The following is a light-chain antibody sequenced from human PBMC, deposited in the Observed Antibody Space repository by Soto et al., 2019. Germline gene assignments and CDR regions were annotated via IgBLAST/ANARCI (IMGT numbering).Light chain of an antibody. V-gene: IGKV3-15*01. CDR2: GAS. Sequence: EIVMTQSQATLSVSTGERATLAFRASQGVCTCLAWYQQKPGKAPRLLIYGASSLASGIPARFSGSGSGTDFTLTINSLQPEDFAVYYCQQDDSFPLTFGQGTRLEIK. CDR1: QGVCTC. CDR3: QQDDSFPLT. J-gene: IGKJ5*01.